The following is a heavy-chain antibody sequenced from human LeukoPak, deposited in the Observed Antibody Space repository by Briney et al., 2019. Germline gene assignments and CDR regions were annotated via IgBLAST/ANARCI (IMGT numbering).Heavy chain of an antibody. CDR3: ARGRGRFKRAGATSDFDY. J-gene: IGHJ4*02. Sequence: NTSETLSLTCSVSGGSISSSSYYWAWIRQPPGKGLEWIASIYYSGSTYYNPSLRSRVTISVDTSKNQFSLKLSSVTAADTAVYYCARGRGRFKRAGATSDFDYWGQGTLVTVSS. CDR2: IYYSGST. D-gene: IGHD1-26*01. CDR1: GGSISSSSYY. V-gene: IGHV4-39*07.